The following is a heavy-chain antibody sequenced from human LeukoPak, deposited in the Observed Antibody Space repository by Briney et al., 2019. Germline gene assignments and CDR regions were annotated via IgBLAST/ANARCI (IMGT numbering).Heavy chain of an antibody. Sequence: RSETLSLTCTVSGGSISSSSYYWGWIRQPPGKGLEWIGSIYYSGSTYYNPSLKSRVTISVDTSKNQFSLKLSSVTAADTAVYYCARLAVAGPWWFDPWGQGTLVTVSS. CDR1: GGSISSSSYY. J-gene: IGHJ5*02. CDR3: ARLAVAGPWWFDP. CDR2: IYYSGST. D-gene: IGHD6-19*01. V-gene: IGHV4-39*01.